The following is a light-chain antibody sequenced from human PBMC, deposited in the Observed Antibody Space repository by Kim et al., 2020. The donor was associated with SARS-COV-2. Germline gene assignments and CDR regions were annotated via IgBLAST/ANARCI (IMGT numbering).Light chain of an antibody. J-gene: IGLJ1*01. V-gene: IGLV3-21*04. Sequence: SYELTQPPSVSVAPGKTARITCGGNNIGSKSVHWYQQKPGQAPVLVIYYDSDRPSGIPERFSGSNSGTTATLTISRVEAGDEADYYCQVWDSSIDHRVFG. CDR1: NIGSKS. CDR3: QVWDSSIDHRV. CDR2: YDS.